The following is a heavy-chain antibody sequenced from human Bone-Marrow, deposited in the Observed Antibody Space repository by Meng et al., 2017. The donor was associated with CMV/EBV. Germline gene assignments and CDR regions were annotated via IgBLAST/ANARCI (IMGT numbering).Heavy chain of an antibody. CDR3: ARGTGCSSTSCNYGMDV. Sequence: GGSLRLSCAASGFTFSSHSMNWVRQAPGKGLEWVSYISSSGSTIYYADSVKGRFTISRDNAKNSLYLQMNSLRAEDTAVYYCARGTGCSSTSCNYGMDVWGQGTTVTVSS. CDR1: GFTFSSHS. V-gene: IGHV3-48*04. J-gene: IGHJ6*02. D-gene: IGHD2-2*01. CDR2: ISSSGSTI.